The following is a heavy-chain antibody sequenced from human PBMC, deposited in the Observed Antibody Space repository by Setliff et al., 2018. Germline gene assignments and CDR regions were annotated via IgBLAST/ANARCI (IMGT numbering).Heavy chain of an antibody. D-gene: IGHD6-19*01. CDR2: IYHSGST. Sequence: SETLSLTCAVSGYSISSGYYWGWLRQPPGKGLEWIGSIYHSGSTYYNPSLKSRVTISVDTSKNQFSLKLSSVTAADMAVYYCAREQWLDPPGYYYMDVWAKGTTVTVSS. CDR1: GYSISSGYY. J-gene: IGHJ6*03. V-gene: IGHV4-38-2*02. CDR3: AREQWLDPPGYYYMDV.